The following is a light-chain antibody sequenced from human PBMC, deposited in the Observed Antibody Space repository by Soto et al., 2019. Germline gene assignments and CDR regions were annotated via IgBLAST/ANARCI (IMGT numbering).Light chain of an antibody. CDR1: QTISSW. Sequence: DIQMTQSPSTLSGSVGYRVTIPCRASQTISSWLAWYQAKPGKAPKLLIYDASSLESGVPSRLSGSGSGTEFTLAIRSLQPDDFATYYCQQYNSYWTFGQGTKVDIK. V-gene: IGKV1-5*01. J-gene: IGKJ1*01. CDR3: QQYNSYWT. CDR2: DAS.